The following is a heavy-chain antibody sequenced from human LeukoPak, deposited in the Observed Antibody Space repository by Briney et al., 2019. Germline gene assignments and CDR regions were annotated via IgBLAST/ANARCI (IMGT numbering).Heavy chain of an antibody. V-gene: IGHV3-7*05. CDR2: IKQDGSEK. CDR3: AREPVGYYDFWSGYQVDY. D-gene: IGHD3-3*01. Sequence: GGSLRLSCAASGFTFSSYWMSWVRQAPGKGLEWVANIKQDGSEKYYVDSVKGRFTISRDNAKNSLYLQMNSLRAEDAAVYYCAREPVGYYDFWSGYQVDYWGQGTLVTVSS. CDR1: GFTFSSYW. J-gene: IGHJ4*02.